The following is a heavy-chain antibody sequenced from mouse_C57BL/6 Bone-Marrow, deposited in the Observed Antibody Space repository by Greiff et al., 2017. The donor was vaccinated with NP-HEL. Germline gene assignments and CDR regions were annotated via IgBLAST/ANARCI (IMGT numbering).Heavy chain of an antibody. CDR3: TRMKTTGYFDV. CDR2: IRNKANNHAT. V-gene: IGHV6-6*01. J-gene: IGHJ1*03. CDR1: GFTFTDAW. D-gene: IGHD1-1*01. Sequence: LQQSGGGLVQPGGSMKLSCAASGFTFTDAWMDWVRQSPEKGLEWVAEIRNKANNHATYYAESVKGRFTISRDDSKSSVYLQMNSLRAEDTGIYYCTRMKTTGYFDVWGTGTTVTVSS.